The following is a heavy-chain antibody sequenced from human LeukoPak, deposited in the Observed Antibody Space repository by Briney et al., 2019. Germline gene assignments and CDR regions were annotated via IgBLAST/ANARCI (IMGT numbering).Heavy chain of an antibody. CDR3: TTEGYSYGYHGFDM. J-gene: IGHJ3*02. D-gene: IGHD5-18*01. CDR2: IKRKSDGETT. CDR1: GFGFINSW. V-gene: IGHV3-15*01. Sequence: GGSLRLSCAASGFGFINSWMSWVRQAPGKGLEWVGRIKRKSDGETTAYAAPVKDRFTISRDDSKNTLHLQMYSLKTEDTAVYFCTTEGYSYGYHGFDMWGQGTMVTVSS.